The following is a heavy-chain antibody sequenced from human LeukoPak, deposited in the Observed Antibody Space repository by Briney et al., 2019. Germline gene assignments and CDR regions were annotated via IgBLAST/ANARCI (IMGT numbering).Heavy chain of an antibody. Sequence: SETLSLTCTVSGGSISSGNYYWSWIRQHPGKGLEWIGYIYYSGSTYYNPSLKSRVTISVDTSKNQFSLKLSSVTAADTAVYYCARRSGSGTYRYYFDYWGQGTLVTVSS. CDR3: ARRSGSGTYRYYFDY. CDR1: GGSISSGNYY. D-gene: IGHD3-10*01. V-gene: IGHV4-39*01. J-gene: IGHJ4*02. CDR2: IYYSGST.